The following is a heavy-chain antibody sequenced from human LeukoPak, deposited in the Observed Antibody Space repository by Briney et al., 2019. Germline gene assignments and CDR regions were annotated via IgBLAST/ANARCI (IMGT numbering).Heavy chain of an antibody. CDR1: GGTFSSYA. Sequence: SVKVPCKASGGTFSSYAISWVRQAPGQGLEWMGGIIPIFGTANYAQKFQGRVTITTDESTSTAYMELSSLRSEDTAVYYCARVSLYDSSGYYLYYFDYWGQGTLVTVSS. V-gene: IGHV1-69*05. CDR3: ARVSLYDSSGYYLYYFDY. CDR2: IIPIFGTA. J-gene: IGHJ4*02. D-gene: IGHD3-22*01.